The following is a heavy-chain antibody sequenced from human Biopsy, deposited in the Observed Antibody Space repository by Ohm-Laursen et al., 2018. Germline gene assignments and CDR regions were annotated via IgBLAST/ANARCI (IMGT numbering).Heavy chain of an antibody. D-gene: IGHD3-10*01. J-gene: IGHJ6*02. CDR2: INSSGSTK. V-gene: IGHV3-11*01. Sequence: GSRRLSCTASGFPVSDYYMSWIRQAPGRGLEWVSDINSSGSTKYHAESVKGRFTISRDNAKNVLWLQMNSLRVDDTAMYYCVKDIRRYFYGMDVWGQGTTVTVS. CDR1: GFPVSDYY. CDR3: VKDIRRYFYGMDV.